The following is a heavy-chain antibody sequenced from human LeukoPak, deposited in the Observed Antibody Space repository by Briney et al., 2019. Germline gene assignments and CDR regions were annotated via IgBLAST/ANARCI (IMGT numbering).Heavy chain of an antibody. Sequence: GESLKISCKGSGYSFTTYWIGWVRQMPGKGLEWMGIIYPGDSDTRYSPSFQGQVTISTDKSISTAFLQWSSLKASDTAMYYCARSNAASLGGFNYWGQGTLVTVSS. CDR1: GYSFTTYW. D-gene: IGHD3-10*01. CDR2: IYPGDSDT. J-gene: IGHJ4*02. V-gene: IGHV5-51*01. CDR3: ARSNAASLGGFNY.